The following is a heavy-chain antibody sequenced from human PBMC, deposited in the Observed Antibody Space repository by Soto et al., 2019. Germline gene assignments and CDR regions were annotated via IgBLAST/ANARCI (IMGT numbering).Heavy chain of an antibody. CDR1: GCTFCSFS. CDR3: TRDASRDSSALCWFEP. V-gene: IGHV3-21*01. CDR2: ISSNSAYI. J-gene: IGHJ5*02. Sequence: GGSLRLSCAASGCTFCSFSINLVRQAPGNGRKWVSTISSNSAYIYYTDALSGRFTISRDNAKNSLHLQMNSRRAEDTAVYYYTRDASRDSSALCWFEPLDPGTLVTVSS. D-gene: IGHD6-13*01.